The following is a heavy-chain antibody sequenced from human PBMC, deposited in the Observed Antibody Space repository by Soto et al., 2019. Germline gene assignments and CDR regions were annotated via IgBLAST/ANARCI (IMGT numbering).Heavy chain of an antibody. Sequence: EVQLLDSGGGLVQPGGSLRLSCAASEFMFSCCAMSWVRQAPGKGLEWVSTIHGDGDYSHYTDSVEGRFTISRDNSRKTLYLQMDSLRADDTATYYCAKNRGAGDYTNWSFAVWGRGTLVAVSS. V-gene: IGHV3-23*01. J-gene: IGHJ2*01. CDR2: IHGDGDYS. CDR1: EFMFSCCA. D-gene: IGHD2-2*02. CDR3: AKNRGAGDYTNWSFAV.